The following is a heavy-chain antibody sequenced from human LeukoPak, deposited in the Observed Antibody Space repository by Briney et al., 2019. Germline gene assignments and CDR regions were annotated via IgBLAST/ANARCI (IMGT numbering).Heavy chain of an antibody. CDR1: GGSFSGYY. CDR3: ARGPSYYDFWSGYCIDY. V-gene: IGHV4-34*01. D-gene: IGHD3-3*01. J-gene: IGHJ4*02. CDR2: INHSGST. Sequence: SETLTLTCAVSGGSFSGYYWSWIRQPPGKGLEWIAEINHSGSTNYNPSLKSRVTISVDTSKNQFSLKLSSVTAADTAVYYCARGPSYYDFWSGYCIDYWGQGTLVTVSS.